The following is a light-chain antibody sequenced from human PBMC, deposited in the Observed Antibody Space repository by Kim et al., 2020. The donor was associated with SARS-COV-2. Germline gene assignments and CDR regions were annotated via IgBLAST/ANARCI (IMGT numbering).Light chain of an antibody. J-gene: IGKJ1*01. Sequence: SPGERATLSRRASQTVSSNFLAWYQQKPGQTPRLLIYDTSSRATGIPARFSGSGSGTEFTLTISTLQSEDFAVYYCQQYSNWPLTFGQGTKVDIK. CDR1: QTVSSN. CDR2: DTS. V-gene: IGKV3D-15*01. CDR3: QQYSNWPLT.